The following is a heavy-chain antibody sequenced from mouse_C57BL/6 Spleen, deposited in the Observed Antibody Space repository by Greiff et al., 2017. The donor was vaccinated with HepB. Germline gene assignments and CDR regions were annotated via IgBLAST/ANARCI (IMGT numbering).Heavy chain of an antibody. CDR2: INPNNGGT. CDR3: ARRVNWGYLDY. J-gene: IGHJ2*01. CDR1: GYTFTDYY. V-gene: IGHV1-26*01. Sequence: EVQLQQSGPELVKPGASVKISCKASGYTFTDYYMNWVKQSHGKSLEWIGDINPNNGGTSYNQKFKVKATLTVDKSSSTAYMERRSLTSEDSAVYYCARRVNWGYLDYWGQGTTLTVSA. D-gene: IGHD4-1*01.